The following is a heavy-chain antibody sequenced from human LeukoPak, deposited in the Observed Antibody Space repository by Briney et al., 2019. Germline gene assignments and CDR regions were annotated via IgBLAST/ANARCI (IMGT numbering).Heavy chain of an antibody. D-gene: IGHD1-1*01. CDR1: GYTFSSYG. Sequence: GASVEVSCKTSGYTFSSYGISWVRQAPGQGLERMGWITAYNGNRLYAQRLQGRITLTTDTSTSTSYMELRSLEYDDTAIYYCARDNDKVVDHWGQGTLVTVSS. CDR2: ITAYNGNR. CDR3: ARDNDKVVDH. J-gene: IGHJ4*01. V-gene: IGHV1-18*01.